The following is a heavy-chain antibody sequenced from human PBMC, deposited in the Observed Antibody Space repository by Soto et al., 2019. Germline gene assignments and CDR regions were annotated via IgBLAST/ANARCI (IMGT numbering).Heavy chain of an antibody. CDR3: ATRENTRFF. J-gene: IGHJ4*02. CDR1: GVSISSHDW. V-gene: IGHV4-4*02. D-gene: IGHD1-26*01. Sequence: QVQLQESGPGLVKPSGTLSLTCAVSGVSISSHDWWTWVRQPPGKGLEWIGESHQSGKTNYNWSLGSPITIEVDTSKTQFSLNWRSVTVADTAVYYCATRENTRFFWGQGTLVTVST. CDR2: SHQSGKT.